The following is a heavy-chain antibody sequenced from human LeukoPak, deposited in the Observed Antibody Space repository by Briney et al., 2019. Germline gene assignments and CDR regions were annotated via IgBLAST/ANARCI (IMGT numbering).Heavy chain of an antibody. D-gene: IGHD4-17*01. Sequence: GGPLRLSCAASGFTFSSYAMHWVRHAPGKGLEWVAVISYDGSNKYYADSVKGRFTISRDNSKNTLYLQMNSLRAEDTAVYYCARSTTVTTPSNYWGQGTLVTVSS. CDR1: GFTFSSYA. CDR2: ISYDGSNK. CDR3: ARSTTVTTPSNY. J-gene: IGHJ4*02. V-gene: IGHV3-30*04.